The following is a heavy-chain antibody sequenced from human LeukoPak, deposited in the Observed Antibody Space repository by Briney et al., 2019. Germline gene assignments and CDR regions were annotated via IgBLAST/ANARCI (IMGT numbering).Heavy chain of an antibody. D-gene: IGHD3-22*01. Sequence: SETLSLTCTVSGASISSHSWSWIRLPAGKGLEWIGRIYASGSTNSNPSLKSRVTMSVDTSKNQFSLTLSSVTAADTAVYYCVRGLYDSSIYRAFHIWGQGTMVTVSS. CDR3: VRGLYDSSIYRAFHI. CDR2: IYASGST. CDR1: GASISSHS. J-gene: IGHJ3*02. V-gene: IGHV4-4*07.